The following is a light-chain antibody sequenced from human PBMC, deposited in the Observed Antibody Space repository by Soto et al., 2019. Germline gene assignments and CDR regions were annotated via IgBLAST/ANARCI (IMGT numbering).Light chain of an antibody. CDR2: EVS. V-gene: IGLV2-8*01. CDR1: SSDVGGYNY. J-gene: IGLJ2*01. CDR3: SSYAGSNNFEVV. Sequence: QSVLTQPPSASGCPGQSVTISCTGTSSDVGGYNYVSWYQQHPGKAPKLMIYEVSKRPSGVPDRFSGSKSGNTASLTVSGLQAEDEADYYCSSYAGSNNFEVVFGGGTKLTVL.